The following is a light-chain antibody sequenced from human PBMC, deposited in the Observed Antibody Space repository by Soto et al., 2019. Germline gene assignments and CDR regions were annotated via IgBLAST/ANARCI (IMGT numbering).Light chain of an antibody. J-gene: IGKJ4*01. CDR1: QDISNY. CDR3: QQYDNLAALT. V-gene: IGKV1-33*01. CDR2: DAS. Sequence: DIQMTQSPSSLSASVGDRVTITCQASQDISNYLNWYQQKPGKAPKLLIYDASNLETGVPSTFIGSGSGTDFTFTISSLLPEDIATYYCQQYDNLAALTFGGGTKVEIK.